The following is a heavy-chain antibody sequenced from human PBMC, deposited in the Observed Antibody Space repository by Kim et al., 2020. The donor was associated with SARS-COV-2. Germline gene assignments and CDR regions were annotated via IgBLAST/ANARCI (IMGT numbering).Heavy chain of an antibody. CDR2: ISYDGSNK. CDR3: AKDRRYYDILTGYLTPNYSYYYGMDV. D-gene: IGHD3-9*01. Sequence: GGSLRLSCAASGFTFSSYGMHWVRQAPGKGLEWVAVISYDGSNKYYADSVKGRFTISRDNSKNTLYLQMNSLRAEDTAVYYCAKDRRYYDILTGYLTPNYSYYYGMDVWGQGTTVTVSS. V-gene: IGHV3-30*18. J-gene: IGHJ6*02. CDR1: GFTFSSYG.